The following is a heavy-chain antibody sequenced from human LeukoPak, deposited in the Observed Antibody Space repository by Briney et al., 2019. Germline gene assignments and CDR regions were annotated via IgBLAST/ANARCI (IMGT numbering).Heavy chain of an antibody. J-gene: IGHJ6*02. CDR3: AKDDYYYDSGGYYYLPRDYYGMDV. CDR2: ISGSGGST. Sequence: LSGGSLRLSCAASGFTFSSYAMSWVRQAPGKGLEWVSAISGSGGSTYYADSVKGRFTISRDNSKNTLYLQMNSLRAEDTAVYYCAKDDYYYDSGGYYYLPRDYYGMDVWGQGTTVTVSS. D-gene: IGHD3-22*01. CDR1: GFTFSSYA. V-gene: IGHV3-23*01.